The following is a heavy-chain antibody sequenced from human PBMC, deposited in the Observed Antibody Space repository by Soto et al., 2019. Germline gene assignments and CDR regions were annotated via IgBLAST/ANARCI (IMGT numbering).Heavy chain of an antibody. CDR1: GHSLAELG. V-gene: IGHV1-24*01. D-gene: IGHD2-15*01. J-gene: IGHJ5*01. CDR2: FAHEDGET. Sequence: ASVKVSWKVSGHSLAELGMHWVRQAPGKGLEWMGGFAHEDGETVYAENFQGRVTMTEDTSTDTAYMELTRLRSEDTAVYYCVTKQVWYPHNWFAPWGQGTLVTVSS. CDR3: VTKQVWYPHNWFAP.